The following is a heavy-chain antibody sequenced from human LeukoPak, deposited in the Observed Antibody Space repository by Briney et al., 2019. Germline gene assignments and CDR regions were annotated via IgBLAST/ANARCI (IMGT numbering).Heavy chain of an antibody. CDR2: IKQDGSEK. D-gene: IGHD3-22*01. CDR1: GLAFSYYW. J-gene: IGHJ4*02. Sequence: GGSLRLSCAASGLAFSYYWMSWVRQAPGKGLEWVANIKQDGSEKHYVDSVKGRFTVSRDNAKNSLYLQMNSLGAEDTAVYYCAVYYSSGPIAYWGQGTLVTVSS. CDR3: AVYYSSGPIAY. V-gene: IGHV3-7*01.